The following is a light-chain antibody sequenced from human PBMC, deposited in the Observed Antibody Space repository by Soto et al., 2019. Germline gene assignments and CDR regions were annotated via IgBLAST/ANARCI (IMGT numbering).Light chain of an antibody. CDR3: QHYNKATWT. V-gene: IGKV1-27*01. J-gene: IGKJ1*01. CDR1: QDVYTF. CDR2: DAS. Sequence: VQMTQSPSSLSASVGDRVTITCRASQDVYTFLAWYRQRPGRAPELLIYDASTLQAGVPSRFSGDGFGTHFIRTISSLQPEDVATYYCQHYNKATWTFGQGTKV.